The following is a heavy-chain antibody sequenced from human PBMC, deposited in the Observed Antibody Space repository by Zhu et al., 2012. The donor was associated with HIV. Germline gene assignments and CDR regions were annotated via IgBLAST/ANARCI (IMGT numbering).Heavy chain of an antibody. D-gene: IGHD6-6*01. CDR3: ARGRFSSSVEQ. CDR2: IYYTGTT. CDR1: RAPIRSDDFY. Sequence: QVQLHESGPGLVKPSETLSLTCTVSRAPIRSDDFYWSRVRQSRGKGLEWIGYIYYTGTTYYSPSFRGRVNISVDPSKNLFSLNLDSVTAADAAVYYCARGRFSSSVEQWGQGALVTVSS. J-gene: IGHJ4*02. V-gene: IGHV4-30-4*08.